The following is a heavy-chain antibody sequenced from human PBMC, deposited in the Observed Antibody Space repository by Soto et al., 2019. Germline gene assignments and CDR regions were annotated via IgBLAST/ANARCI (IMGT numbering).Heavy chain of an antibody. CDR1: GFTFSSYA. D-gene: IGHD3-22*01. CDR2: ISGSGGST. CDR3: AANRGYNYYYGMDV. Sequence: GGSLRLSCAASGFTFSSYAMSWVRQAPGKGLEWVSAISGSGGSTYYADSVKGRFTISRDNSKNTLYLQMNSLRAEDTAVYYCAANRGYNYYYGMDVWGQGTTVTV. V-gene: IGHV3-23*01. J-gene: IGHJ6*02.